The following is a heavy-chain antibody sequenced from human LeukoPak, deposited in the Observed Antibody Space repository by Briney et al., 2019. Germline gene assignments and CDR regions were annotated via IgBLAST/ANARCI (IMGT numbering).Heavy chain of an antibody. V-gene: IGHV1-18*01. D-gene: IGHD2-2*01. Sequence: ASVKVSCKASGYTFTSYGISWMRQAPGQGLEWMGWISAYNGNTNYAQKLQGRVTMTTDTSTSTAYMELGSLRSDDTAVYYCAREVPNYYYYYGMDVWGQGTTVTVSS. CDR2: ISAYNGNT. J-gene: IGHJ6*02. CDR1: GYTFTSYG. CDR3: AREVPNYYYYYGMDV.